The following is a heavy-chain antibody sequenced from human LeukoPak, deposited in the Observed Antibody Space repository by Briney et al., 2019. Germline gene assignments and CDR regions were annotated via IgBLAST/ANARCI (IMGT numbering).Heavy chain of an antibody. Sequence: PGGSLRLSCVASGFTFSSRWMHWVRQAPGKGLEWVAVISYDGSDKYYADSVRGRFTISRDNSKNTLYLQMNSLRAEDTAVYYCTVFHIWGQGTMVTVSS. J-gene: IGHJ3*02. CDR1: GFTFSSRW. V-gene: IGHV3-30*03. CDR3: TVFHI. CDR2: ISYDGSDK.